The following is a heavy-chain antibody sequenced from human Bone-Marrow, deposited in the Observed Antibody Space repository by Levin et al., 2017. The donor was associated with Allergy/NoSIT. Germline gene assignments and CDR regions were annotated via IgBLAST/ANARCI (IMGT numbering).Heavy chain of an antibody. CDR1: GFTFSSYW. CDR2: INTDGTYT. J-gene: IGHJ3*02. Sequence: HTGGSLRLSCAASGFTFSSYWMHWVRQAPGKGLVWVSRINTDGTYTDYADSVMGRFTISRDNAKNTLYLQMNSLRVEDTAVYYCAGELGGSRSMWGRGAMVTVSS. D-gene: IGHD2-2*01. V-gene: IGHV3-74*01. CDR3: AGELGGSRSM.